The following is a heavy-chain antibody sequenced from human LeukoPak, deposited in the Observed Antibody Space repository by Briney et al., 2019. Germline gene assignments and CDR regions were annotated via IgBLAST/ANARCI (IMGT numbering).Heavy chain of an antibody. CDR3: ARARERPKQPPDY. Sequence: GRTLRLSCAASGFTLSTYAMHWVRQAPGEGLEWVSVISYDGSNKYYADSVKGRFTISRDNSKNTLYLQMNSLRAEDTAVYYCARARERPKQPPDYWGQGTLVTVSS. J-gene: IGHJ4*02. CDR1: GFTLSTYA. D-gene: IGHD6-13*01. V-gene: IGHV3-30-3*01. CDR2: ISYDGSNK.